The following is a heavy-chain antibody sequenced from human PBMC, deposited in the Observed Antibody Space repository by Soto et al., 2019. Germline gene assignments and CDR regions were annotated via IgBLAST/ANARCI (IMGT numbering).Heavy chain of an antibody. J-gene: IGHJ6*02. Sequence: GGSLRLSCAASGFTFSSYAMHWVRQAPGKGLEWVAVISYDGSNKYYADSVKGRFTISRDNSKNTLYLQMNSLRAEDTAVYYCARVRTVTSSGGMDVWGQGTTVTVSS. CDR3: ARVRTVTSSGGMDV. D-gene: IGHD4-4*01. CDR1: GFTFSSYA. CDR2: ISYDGSNK. V-gene: IGHV3-30*04.